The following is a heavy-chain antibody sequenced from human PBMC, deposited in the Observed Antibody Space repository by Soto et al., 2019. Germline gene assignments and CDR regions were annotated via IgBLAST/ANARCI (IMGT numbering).Heavy chain of an antibody. CDR3: ARRHSSGWYFDF. Sequence: GGSLRLSCAASGFTFSDYYISWIRPAPGKGLEWVSYISGSRSYTHYADSVEGRFTLSRDNAKNSLYLQMNSLRAEDTAVYYCARRHSSGWYFDFWGQGTLVTVSS. J-gene: IGHJ4*02. D-gene: IGHD6-19*01. V-gene: IGHV3-11*06. CDR1: GFTFSDYY. CDR2: ISGSRSYT.